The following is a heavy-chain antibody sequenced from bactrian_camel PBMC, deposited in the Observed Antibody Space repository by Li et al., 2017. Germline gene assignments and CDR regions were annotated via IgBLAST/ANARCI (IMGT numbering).Heavy chain of an antibody. CDR2: IHTRGAAT. CDR3: SRGWAINESV. J-gene: IGHJ4*01. CDR1: GYSHSSYC. D-gene: IGHD7*01. V-gene: IGHV3S1*01. Sequence: HVQLVESGGGSVQSGGSLRLSCAASGYSHSSYCMGWFRQAPGKGREGVAGIHTRGAATYYADSVKGRFTISRDNTKNTLYLQLNSLKTDDTAMYYCSRGWAINESVRGQGTQVTVS.